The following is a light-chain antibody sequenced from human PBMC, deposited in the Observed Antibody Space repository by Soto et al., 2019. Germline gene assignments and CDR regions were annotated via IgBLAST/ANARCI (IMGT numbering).Light chain of an antibody. Sequence: QAVVTQPASVSGSPGQSITISCTGTNSDVGGYNYVSWYQQRPGKAPKLIISEVSARPSGVSNRFSGSKSGNTASLTISGLQAEDAADYFCSSYTSRSTLVFGVGTKLTVL. V-gene: IGLV2-14*01. J-gene: IGLJ3*02. CDR1: NSDVGGYNY. CDR3: SSYTSRSTLV. CDR2: EVS.